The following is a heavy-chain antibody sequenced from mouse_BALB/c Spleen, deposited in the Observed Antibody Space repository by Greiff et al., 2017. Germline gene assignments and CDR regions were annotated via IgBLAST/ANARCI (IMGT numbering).Heavy chain of an antibody. Sequence: QVQLQQSGAELAKPGASVKMSCKASGYTFTSYWMHWVKQRPGQGLEWIGYINPSTGYTEYNQKFKDKATLTADKSSSTAYMQLSSLTSEDSAVYYCARSWGNYPFDYWGQGTTLTVSS. D-gene: IGHD2-1*01. CDR1: GYTFTSYW. V-gene: IGHV1-7*01. CDR3: ARSWGNYPFDY. CDR2: INPSTGYT. J-gene: IGHJ2*01.